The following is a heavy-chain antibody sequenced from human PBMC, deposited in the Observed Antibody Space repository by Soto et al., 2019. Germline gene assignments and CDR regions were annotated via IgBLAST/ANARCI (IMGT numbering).Heavy chain of an antibody. D-gene: IGHD3-10*01. CDR3: ARVNVFYYYYMDV. J-gene: IGHJ6*03. V-gene: IGHV4-59*12. Sequence: SETLSLTCTVFGGSISSFYWSWIRQPPGKGLEWIGYIYFSGSTYYNPSLKSRVTISVDTSKNQFSLKLSSVTAADTAVYYCARVNVFYYYYMDVWGKGITVTVSS. CDR2: IYFSGST. CDR1: GGSISSFY.